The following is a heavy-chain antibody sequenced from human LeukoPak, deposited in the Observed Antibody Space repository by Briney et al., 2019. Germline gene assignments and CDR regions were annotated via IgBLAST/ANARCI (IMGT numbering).Heavy chain of an antibody. Sequence: SETLSLICTVSGGSVSSYYWSWIRQPPGKGLEWIGYIYYSGSTNYNPSLKSRVTISVGTSKNQFSLKLSSVTAADTAVYYCARVVVRNWFDPWGQGTLVTVSS. V-gene: IGHV4-59*02. CDR1: GGSVSSYY. CDR3: ARVVVRNWFDP. D-gene: IGHD6-6*01. CDR2: IYYSGST. J-gene: IGHJ5*02.